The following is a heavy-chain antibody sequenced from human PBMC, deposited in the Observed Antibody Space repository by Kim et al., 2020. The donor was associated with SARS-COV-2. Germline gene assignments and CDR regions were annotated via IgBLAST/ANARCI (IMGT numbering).Heavy chain of an antibody. CDR1: GYTFTSYA. D-gene: IGHD3-3*01. CDR2: INTNSGTP. J-gene: IGHJ6*02. CDR3: ARDTRTTVLGVVIGVYYGMDV. Sequence: ASVKVSCKASGYTFTSYAMNWVRQAPGQGLEWMGWINTNSGTPTYAQGFPGRFVFTLDTSVSTAYLQISSLKAEDTAVYYCARDTRTTVLGVVIGVYYGMDVWGQGTTVTVSS. V-gene: IGHV7-4-1*02.